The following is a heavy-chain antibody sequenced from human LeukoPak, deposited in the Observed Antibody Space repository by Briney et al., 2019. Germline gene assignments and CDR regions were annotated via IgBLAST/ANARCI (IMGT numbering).Heavy chain of an antibody. CDR1: GGSISSSNW. V-gene: IGHV4-4*02. CDR2: IYHSGST. Sequence: PSGTLSLTCAVSGGSISSSNWWSWVRQPPGKGLEWIGEIYHSGSTNYNPSLKSRVTISVDKSKNQFSLKLSSVTAADTAVYYCASTRTISSWYSPPNTDYWGQGTLVTVSS. CDR3: ASTRTISSWYSPPNTDY. D-gene: IGHD6-13*01. J-gene: IGHJ4*02.